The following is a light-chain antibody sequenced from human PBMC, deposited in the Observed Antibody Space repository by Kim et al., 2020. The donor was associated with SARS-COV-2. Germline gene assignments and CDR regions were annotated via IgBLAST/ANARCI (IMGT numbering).Light chain of an antibody. CDR2: AAS. CDR3: QQSYITPFT. CDR1: QSISSH. Sequence: DIQMTQSPSTLSASVGDRVTITCRTTQSISSHLNWYQQKPGRAPKLLISAASTLQGGVPSRFSGSGSEADFTLTISSLQPEDFATYFCQQSYITPFTFGPGTKVDIK. J-gene: IGKJ3*01. V-gene: IGKV1-39*01.